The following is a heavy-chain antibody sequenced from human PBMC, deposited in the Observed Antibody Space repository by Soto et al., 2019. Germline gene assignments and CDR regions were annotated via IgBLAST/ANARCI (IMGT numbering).Heavy chain of an antibody. CDR2: IYHGGNT. CDR1: DGSSSSCDYY. Sequence: PSQTLSVTCTVSDGSSSSCDYYCNLDRQPPGKGLEWIGEIYHGGNTNYNPSVRSRVTISVDKSNNEFSLNLRAVTAADTAVYYCARRRGSSGWKTNFDYWGQGPLVTVS. V-gene: IGHV4-4*02. D-gene: IGHD6-19*01. J-gene: IGHJ4*02. CDR3: ARRRGSSGWKTNFDY.